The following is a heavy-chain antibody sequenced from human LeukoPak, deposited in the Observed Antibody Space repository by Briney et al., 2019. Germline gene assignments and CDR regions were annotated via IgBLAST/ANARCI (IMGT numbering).Heavy chain of an antibody. CDR2: INTGNGDT. J-gene: IGHJ4*02. CDR1: GYTFTSYA. D-gene: IGHD2-8*01. CDR3: ARVKYCGNGVCYTGFDY. V-gene: IGHV1-3*04. Sequence: ASVKVSCKASGYTFTSYAMHWVRQAPGQRLEWMGWINTGNGDTKYSQKFQGRVTITRDTSANTAYMELSSLRSEDTAVYYRARVKYCGNGVCYTGFDYWGQGTLVTVSS.